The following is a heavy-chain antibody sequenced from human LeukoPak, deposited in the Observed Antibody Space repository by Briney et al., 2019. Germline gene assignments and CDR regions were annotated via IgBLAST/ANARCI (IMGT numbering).Heavy chain of an antibody. D-gene: IGHD3-10*01. CDR2: MNDNSGNT. V-gene: IGHV1-8*01. CDR1: GYTFTSYD. CDR3: ARGSRGKLWFRGLLYGVGTKNWFDP. Sequence: ASVKVSCKASGYTFTSYDINWVLQATGQGLEWMGWMNDNSGNTGYAQKFQGRVTMTRNTSISTAYMELCSLRSEDTAVYYCARGSRGKLWFRGLLYGVGTKNWFDPWGQGTLVTVSS. J-gene: IGHJ5*02.